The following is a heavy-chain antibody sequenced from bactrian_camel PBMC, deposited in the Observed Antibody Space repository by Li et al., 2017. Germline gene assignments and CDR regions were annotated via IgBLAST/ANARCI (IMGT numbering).Heavy chain of an antibody. CDR3: AADIGGSRCPDELGY. J-gene: IGHJ6*01. Sequence: HVQLVESGGGSVQAGGSLRLSCKTSGLPVSAHCLGWWRQAPGKEREGVAIIGADGDTSYVDFVKGRFTISQDNAKTTLDLQMNSLKPEDTAMYYCAADIGGSRCPDELGYWGQGTQVTVS. CDR2: IGADGDT. D-gene: IGHD6*01. CDR1: GLPVSAHC. V-gene: IGHV3S55*01.